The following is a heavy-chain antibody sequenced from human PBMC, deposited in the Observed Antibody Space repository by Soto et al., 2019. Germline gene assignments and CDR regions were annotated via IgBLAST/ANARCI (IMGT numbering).Heavy chain of an antibody. Sequence: SETLSLTCTVSGGSISSYYWTWIRQPPGKGLEYIGYIYYTGSTNYNPSLKSRVTISVDTSENQFSLKLSSVTAADTAVYYCARHTTARTWGDFDYWGQGTLVTVSS. CDR3: ARHTTARTWGDFDY. V-gene: IGHV4-59*08. CDR2: IYYTGST. D-gene: IGHD4-4*01. CDR1: GGSISSYY. J-gene: IGHJ4*02.